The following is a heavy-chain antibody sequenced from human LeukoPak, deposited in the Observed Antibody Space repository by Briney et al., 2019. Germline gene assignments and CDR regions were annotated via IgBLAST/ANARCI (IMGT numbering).Heavy chain of an antibody. CDR1: GFTFSSYA. D-gene: IGHD6-13*01. CDR3: AKAIAPAGKPVFDY. J-gene: IGHJ4*02. V-gene: IGHV3-23*01. Sequence: PGRSLRLSCAASGFTFSSYAISWVRQAPGKGLELVSAISGNAAGTYYADSVQGRFTISRDNSKNTLYLQMNSLRAEDTAVYYCAKAIAPAGKPVFDYRGQGTLVTVSS. CDR2: ISGNAAGT.